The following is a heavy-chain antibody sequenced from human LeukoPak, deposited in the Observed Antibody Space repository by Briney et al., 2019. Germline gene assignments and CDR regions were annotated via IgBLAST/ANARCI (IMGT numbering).Heavy chain of an antibody. D-gene: IGHD5-12*01. CDR3: AKERGYSGYDRAFDY. CDR2: ISWNSGSI. J-gene: IGHJ4*02. CDR1: GFTFDDYA. V-gene: IGHV3-9*01. Sequence: PGGSLRLSCAASGFTFDDYAMHWVQQAPGKGLEWVSGISWNSGSIGYADSVKGRFTISRDNAKNSLYLQMNSLRAEDTALYYCAKERGYSGYDRAFDYWGQGTLVTVSS.